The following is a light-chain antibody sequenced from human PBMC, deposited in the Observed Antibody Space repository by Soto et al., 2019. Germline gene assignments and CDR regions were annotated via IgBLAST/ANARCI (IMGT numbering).Light chain of an antibody. CDR3: SSYAGSNNLYV. V-gene: IGLV2-8*01. Sequence: SGLTPPPSSSGSPGQSVTISCTGTSSDIGVSNYVSWYQQHPGKAPKLMTYEVSRRPSGVPDRFSGSKSGNTASLTVSGLQAEDEADYYCSSYAGSNNLYVFGTGTKVTVL. J-gene: IGLJ1*01. CDR2: EVS. CDR1: SSDIGVSNY.